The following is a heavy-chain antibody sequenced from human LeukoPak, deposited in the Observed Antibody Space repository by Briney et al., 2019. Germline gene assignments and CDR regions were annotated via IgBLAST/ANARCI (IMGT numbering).Heavy chain of an antibody. V-gene: IGHV3-21*01. CDR1: GFTFSSYS. J-gene: IGHJ4*02. D-gene: IGHD4/OR15-4a*01. Sequence: GGSLRLSCAAYGFTFSSYSMNWVRQAPGKGLEWVSSISSSSSYIYYAYSVKGRFTISRDNAKNSLYLQMNSRSAEDTAVYYCAKDVGEGLYDYWGQGTLVTVSS. CDR3: AKDVGEGLYDY. CDR2: ISSSSSYI.